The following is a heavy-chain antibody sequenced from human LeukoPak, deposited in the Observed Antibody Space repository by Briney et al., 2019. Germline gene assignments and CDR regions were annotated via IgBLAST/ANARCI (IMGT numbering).Heavy chain of an antibody. J-gene: IGHJ4*02. CDR2: ISYDGSNK. D-gene: IGHD2-15*01. Sequence: GRSLRLSCAASGFTFTSYAMHWVRQAPGKGLEWVAVISYDGSNKYYADSVKGRFTISRDNSKNTLYLQMNSLRAEDTAVYYCGREGGYCSGGSCYGGYFDYGGQGTRV. V-gene: IGHV3-30-3*01. CDR3: GREGGYCSGGSCYGGYFDY. CDR1: GFTFTSYA.